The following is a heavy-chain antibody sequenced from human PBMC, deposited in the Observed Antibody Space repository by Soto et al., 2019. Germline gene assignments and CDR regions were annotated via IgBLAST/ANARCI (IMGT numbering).Heavy chain of an antibody. CDR3: AHTLVVVAAKCSPYYFDY. D-gene: IGHD2-15*01. Sequence: QITLKESGPTLVKPTQTLTLTCTFSGFSLSTSGVGVGWIRQPPGKALEWLALIYWDDDKRYSPSLKSRLTITKDTSKNQVVLTMTNMDPVDTATYYCAHTLVVVAAKCSPYYFDYWGQGTLVTVSS. J-gene: IGHJ4*02. CDR2: IYWDDDK. V-gene: IGHV2-5*02. CDR1: GFSLSTSGVG.